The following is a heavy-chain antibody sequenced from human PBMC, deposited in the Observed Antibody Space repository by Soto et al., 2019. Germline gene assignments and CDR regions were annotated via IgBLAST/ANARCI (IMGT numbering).Heavy chain of an antibody. Sequence: PSETLSLTCAVSGGSISSSNWWSWVRQPPGKGLEWIGEIYHSGSTNYNPSLKSRVTISVDKSKNQFSLKLSSVTAADTAVYYCARGGGSGWPRNYYYYGMDVWGQGTTVTVSS. CDR2: IYHSGST. J-gene: IGHJ6*02. CDR3: ARGGGSGWPRNYYYYGMDV. CDR1: GGSISSSNW. V-gene: IGHV4-4*02. D-gene: IGHD6-19*01.